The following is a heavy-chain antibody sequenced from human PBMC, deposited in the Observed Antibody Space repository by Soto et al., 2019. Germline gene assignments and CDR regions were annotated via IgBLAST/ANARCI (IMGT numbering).Heavy chain of an antibody. CDR1: GYTFTSYD. D-gene: IGHD1-26*01. J-gene: IGHJ4*02. V-gene: IGHV1-8*01. Sequence: QVQLVQSGAEVKKPGASVKVSCKASGYTFTSYDINWVRQATGQGLEWMGWMNPNSGNTGYAQKFQGRVSMTRTTSLRTAYMELSSVRSEDTGVYYCAREQVGAVDSWGQGTLVTVSS. CDR3: AREQVGAVDS. CDR2: MNPNSGNT.